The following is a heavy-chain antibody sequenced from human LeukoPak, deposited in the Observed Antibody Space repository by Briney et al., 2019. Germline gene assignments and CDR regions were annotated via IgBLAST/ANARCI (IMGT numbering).Heavy chain of an antibody. V-gene: IGHV5-51*01. Sequence: GESLKISCKGSGYSFTSYWIGWVRQMPGKGLEWMGIIYPGDSDTRYSPSFQGQVTISADKSISTAYLPLSRLKGPDTAMYYFYRPIGGNCNSTRWYWFDPWGQGTLVTVSS. CDR3: YRPIGGNCNSTRWYWFDP. CDR2: IYPGDSDT. J-gene: IGHJ5*02. CDR1: GYSFTSYW. D-gene: IGHD2-2*01.